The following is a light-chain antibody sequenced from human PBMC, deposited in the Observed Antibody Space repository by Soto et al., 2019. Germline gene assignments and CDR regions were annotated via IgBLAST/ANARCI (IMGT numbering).Light chain of an antibody. J-gene: IGLJ2*01. V-gene: IGLV1-47*01. CDR3: AAWDDSLRGVV. CDR2: RNN. CDR1: LSNIGSNF. Sequence: QSVLTQPPSASGTPGQRVTISCSGSLSNIGSNFIYWYQQLPGSAPKLLINRNNERHSGVPDRFSGSKSGTSASLASSGLRSEDGADYHCAAWDDSLRGVVFGGGTKLTVL.